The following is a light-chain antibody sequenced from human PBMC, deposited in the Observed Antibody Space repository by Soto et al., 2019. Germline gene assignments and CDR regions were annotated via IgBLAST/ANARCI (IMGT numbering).Light chain of an antibody. Sequence: IEMTHSPATLSVSSGERATLCCRASQSVSSNLAWYQQKPGQAPRLLIYGASTRATGIPARFSGSGSGTEFTLTISSLQSEDFAVYYCQQYNNWPPWAFGQGTNVDIK. CDR1: QSVSSN. CDR3: QQYNNWPPWA. CDR2: GAS. V-gene: IGKV3-15*01. J-gene: IGKJ1*01.